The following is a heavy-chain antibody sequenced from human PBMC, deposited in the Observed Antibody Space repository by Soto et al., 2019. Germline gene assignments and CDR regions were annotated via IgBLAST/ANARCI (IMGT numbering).Heavy chain of an antibody. CDR3: AKVNSRGGYYYYYGMDV. V-gene: IGHV3-23*01. CDR1: GFTFSSYA. J-gene: IGHJ6*01. D-gene: IGHD3-22*01. CDR2: ISGSGGST. Sequence: EVQLLESGGGLVQPGGSLRLSCAASGFTFSSYAMSWVRQAPGKGLEWVSAISGSGGSTYYADSVKGRFTISRDNSKNTLYLQMNSLRAEDTAVYDCAKVNSRGGYYYYYGMDVWGQGTTVTVSS.